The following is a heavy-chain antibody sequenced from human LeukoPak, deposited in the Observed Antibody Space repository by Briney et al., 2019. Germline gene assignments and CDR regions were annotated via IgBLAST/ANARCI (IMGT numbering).Heavy chain of an antibody. CDR1: GGSVSSGSYY. Sequence: KTSETLSLTCTVSGGSVSSGSYYWSWIRQPPGKGLEWIGYIYYSGSTNYNPSLKSRVTISVDTSKNQFSLKLSSVTAADTAVYYCARDSPSYYGSGSYIFDYWGQGTLVTVSS. J-gene: IGHJ4*02. V-gene: IGHV4-61*01. D-gene: IGHD3-10*01. CDR2: IYYSGST. CDR3: ARDSPSYYGSGSYIFDY.